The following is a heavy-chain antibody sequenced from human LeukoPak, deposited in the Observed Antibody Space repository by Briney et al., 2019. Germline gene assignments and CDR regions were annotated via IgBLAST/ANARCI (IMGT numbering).Heavy chain of an antibody. Sequence: PGGSLRLSCAASGFTFSSYAMSWVRQAPGKGLEWVSDISDSGGGTYYADSVKGRFTISRDNSKNTLYLQMNSLRAEDTAVYYCAKGRPAAPPLGYWGQGTLVTVSS. CDR1: GFTFSSYA. D-gene: IGHD2-2*01. V-gene: IGHV3-23*01. J-gene: IGHJ4*02. CDR3: AKGRPAAPPLGY. CDR2: ISDSGGGT.